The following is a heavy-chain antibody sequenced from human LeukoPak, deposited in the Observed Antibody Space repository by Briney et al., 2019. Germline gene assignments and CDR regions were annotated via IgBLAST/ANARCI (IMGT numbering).Heavy chain of an antibody. CDR1: GFTFTSSA. D-gene: IGHD5-24*01. CDR2: IVVGSGNT. V-gene: IGHV1-58*02. CDR3: ARSDPPRRENGYNYAYYFDY. J-gene: IGHJ4*02. Sequence: SVKVSCKASGFTFTSSAMQWVRQARGQRLEWIGWIVVGSGNTNYAQKFQERVTITRDMSTSTAYMELSSLRSEDTAVYYCARSDPPRRENGYNYAYYFDYWGQGTLVTVSS.